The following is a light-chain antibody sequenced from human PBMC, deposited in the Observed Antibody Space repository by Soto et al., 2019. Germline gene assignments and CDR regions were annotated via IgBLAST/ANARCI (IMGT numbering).Light chain of an antibody. Sequence: DIVMTQSPDSLAVSLGERATINCKSSQSVLNNSKTKNSLAWYQQKAGQPPKLLIYWASTRESGVPDRFSGTGSGTDFTLTISSLQADDVAVYYCQEDNITPNTFGVGTKVDIK. CDR1: QSVLNNSKTKNS. CDR3: QEDNITPNT. V-gene: IGKV4-1*01. J-gene: IGKJ4*02. CDR2: WAS.